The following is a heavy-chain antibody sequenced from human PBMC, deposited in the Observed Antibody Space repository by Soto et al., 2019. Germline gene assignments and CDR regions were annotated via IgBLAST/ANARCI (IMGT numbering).Heavy chain of an antibody. CDR2: IYPGDSDT. V-gene: IGHV5-51*01. D-gene: IGHD6-19*01. J-gene: IGHJ4*02. CDR3: AGRQFGSSGWYQDFDY. CDR1: GYTFTSYW. Sequence: GESLKISCKTSGYTFTSYWIGWVRQMPGKGLEWVGIIYPGDSDTRYSPSFQGQVTISADKSISTAYLQWSSLKASDTAMYYCAGRQFGSSGWYQDFDYWGQGTLVTVSS.